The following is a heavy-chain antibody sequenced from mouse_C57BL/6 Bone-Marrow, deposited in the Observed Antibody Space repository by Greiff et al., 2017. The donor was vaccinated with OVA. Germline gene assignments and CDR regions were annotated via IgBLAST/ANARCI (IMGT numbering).Heavy chain of an antibody. CDR1: GYAFSSSW. CDR3: ARSGWGSY. J-gene: IGHJ2*01. CDR2: IYPGDGDT. D-gene: IGHD3-1*01. Sequence: VQLQESGPELVKPGASVKISCKASGYAFSSSWMTWVKQRPGKGLEWIGRIYPGDGDTNYNGKFKGQATLTADKSSSTAYMQRSSLTSEDSAVYICARSGWGSYWGQGTTLTVYS. V-gene: IGHV1-82*01.